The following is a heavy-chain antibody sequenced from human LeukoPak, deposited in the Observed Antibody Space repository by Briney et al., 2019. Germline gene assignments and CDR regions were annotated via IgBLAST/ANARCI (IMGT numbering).Heavy chain of an antibody. D-gene: IGHD2-2*01. J-gene: IGHJ5*02. CDR3: ASPIYFSRPSCPTLYNGLPP. V-gene: IGHV1-69*13. CDR1: GGTFSSYA. Sequence: SVKVSCKASGGTFSSYAISWVRQAPGQGLEWVGGIIPIFGTANYAQKFQGRVTITADESANTAYMELSSRRTEDTAVYYCASPIYFSRPSCPTLYNGLPPWGQEPRVTVSS. CDR2: IIPIFGTA.